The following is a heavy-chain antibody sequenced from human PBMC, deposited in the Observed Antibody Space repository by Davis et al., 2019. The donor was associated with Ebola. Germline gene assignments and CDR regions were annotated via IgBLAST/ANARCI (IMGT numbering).Heavy chain of an antibody. V-gene: IGHV4-4*02. CDR2: VYHSEST. D-gene: IGHD3-16*01. CDR3: ARADYTRYFDH. J-gene: IGHJ4*02. Sequence: SETLSLTCAVSGGSISSNYWRTWVRQPPGKGLEWIGEVYHSESTNYNPSLKSRVTISVDTSNNQFSLSLNSVTAADTAVYYCARADYTRYFDHWGRGTVVTVSP. CDR1: GGSISSNYW.